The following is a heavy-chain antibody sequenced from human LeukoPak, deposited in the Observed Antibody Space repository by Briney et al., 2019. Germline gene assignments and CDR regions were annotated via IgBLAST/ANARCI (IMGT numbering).Heavy chain of an antibody. CDR3: TSSPIDY. Sequence: QPGGSLRLSCAASGFTFSGSTMYWVRQASGKGLEWVGRIRSKANNYATAYAASVKGRFTISRDDSKNTTYLQMNSLKTEDTAVYYCTSSPIDYWGQGTLVTVSS. CDR2: IRSKANNYAT. CDR1: GFTFSGST. V-gene: IGHV3-73*01. J-gene: IGHJ4*02.